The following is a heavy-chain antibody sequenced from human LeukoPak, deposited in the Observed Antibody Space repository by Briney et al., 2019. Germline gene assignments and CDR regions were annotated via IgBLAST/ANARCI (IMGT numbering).Heavy chain of an antibody. V-gene: IGHV4-39*01. D-gene: IGHD4-17*01. J-gene: IGHJ6*02. CDR1: GGSISSSSYY. Sequence: PSETLSLTCTVSGGSISSSSYYWGWIRQPPGKGLEWIGSIYYSGSTYYNPSLKSRVTISVDTSKNQFSLKLSSVTAADTAVYYCAGHVTVTHRTYHYYYGMDVWGQGTTVTVSS. CDR3: AGHVTVTHRTYHYYYGMDV. CDR2: IYYSGST.